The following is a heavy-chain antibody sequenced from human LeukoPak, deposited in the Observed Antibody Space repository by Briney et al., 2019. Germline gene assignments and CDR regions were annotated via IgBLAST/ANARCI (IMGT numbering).Heavy chain of an antibody. CDR1: GYSFTSYC. CDR3: ARYSSSSIKNWFDP. V-gene: IGHV5-51*07. J-gene: IGHJ5*02. D-gene: IGHD6-6*01. Sequence: GESLKISFKGSGYSFTSYCVGWVHQMPGKGLEWMGIIYPGDSDTRYSPSFQGQVTISADKSISTAYLQWSSLKASDTAMYYCARYSSSSIKNWFDPWGQGTLVTVSS. CDR2: IYPGDSDT.